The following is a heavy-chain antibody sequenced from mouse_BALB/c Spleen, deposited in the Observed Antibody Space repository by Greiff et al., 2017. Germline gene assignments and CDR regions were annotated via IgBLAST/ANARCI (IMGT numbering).Heavy chain of an antibody. V-gene: IGHV1-15*01. Sequence: VQLQQSGAELVRPGASVTLSCKASGYTFTDYEMHWVKQTPVHGLEWIGAIDPETGGTAYNQKFKGKATLTADKSSSTAYMELRSLTSEDSAVYYCTRSGDYTWFAYWGQGTLVTVSA. J-gene: IGHJ3*01. D-gene: IGHD2-4*01. CDR1: GYTFTDYE. CDR2: IDPETGGT. CDR3: TRSGDYTWFAY.